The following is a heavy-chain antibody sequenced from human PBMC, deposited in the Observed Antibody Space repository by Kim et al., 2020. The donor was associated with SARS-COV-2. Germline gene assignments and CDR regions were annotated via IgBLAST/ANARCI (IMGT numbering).Heavy chain of an antibody. V-gene: IGHV1-18*01. CDR1: GYTFTSYG. J-gene: IGHJ6*01. CDR2: ISAYNGNT. CDR3: PIAVIVVVVAATRGHYYYY. D-gene: IGHD2-15*01. Sequence: ASVKVSCKASGYTFTSYGISWVRQAPGQGLEWMGWISAYNGNTNYAQKLQGRVTMTTDTSTSTAYMQLRTLRSDATSVYYFPIAVIVVVVAATRGHYYYY.